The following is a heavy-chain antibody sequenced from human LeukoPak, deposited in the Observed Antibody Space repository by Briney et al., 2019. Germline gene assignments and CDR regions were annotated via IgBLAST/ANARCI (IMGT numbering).Heavy chain of an antibody. Sequence: HGGSLRLSCGTPGVHRQDQHQSWIRQAPGKGLEWVSYSTSSYTNYAESVNGRLTLPRDNAKNSLYLQMNSLKAEDTAVYYCARGIYSFDSWGQGTIVTVSS. CDR2: STSSYT. D-gene: IGHD5-12*01. CDR3: ARGIYSFDS. CDR1: GVHRQDQH. V-gene: IGHV3-11*03. J-gene: IGHJ4*02.